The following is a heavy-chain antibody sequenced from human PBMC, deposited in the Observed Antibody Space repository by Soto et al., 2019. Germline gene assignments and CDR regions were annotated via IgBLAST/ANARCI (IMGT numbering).Heavy chain of an antibody. CDR3: ARGGYGSGRSLNWFDP. V-gene: IGHV4-34*01. D-gene: IGHD3-10*01. CDR2: INHSGST. Sequence: SETLSLTCAVHGGSFSGYIWTWIRQAPGKGLQWIGQINHSGSTNYNPSLKSRVTISVDTSKNQFSLKLSSVTAADTAVYYCARGGYGSGRSLNWFDPWGQGTLVTVSS. CDR1: GGSFSGYI. J-gene: IGHJ5*02.